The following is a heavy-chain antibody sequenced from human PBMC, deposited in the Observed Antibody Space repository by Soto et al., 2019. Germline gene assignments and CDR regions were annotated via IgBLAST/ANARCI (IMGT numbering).Heavy chain of an antibody. Sequence: QVQLQESGPGLVKPSQTLSLTCTVSGGSISSGGYYWSWIRQHPGKGLEWIGYIYYSGSTYYNPSLKSRVTISVDTSKNQFSLKRSSVTAADTAVYYCARFKASGRSSGSEYYFDYWGQGTLVTVSS. CDR3: ARFKASGRSSGSEYYFDY. CDR1: GGSISSGGYY. D-gene: IGHD3-22*01. CDR2: IYYSGST. J-gene: IGHJ4*02. V-gene: IGHV4-31*03.